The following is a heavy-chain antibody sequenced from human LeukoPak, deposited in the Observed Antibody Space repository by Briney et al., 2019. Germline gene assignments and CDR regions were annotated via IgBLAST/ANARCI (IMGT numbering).Heavy chain of an antibody. CDR2: ISYDGSNT. CDR3: ANGDGCFVVDY. J-gene: IGHJ4*01. CDR1: GFTFSGYA. V-gene: IGHV3-30-3*01. Sequence: GGSQGLLRAASGFTFSGYALHWVSRAPGKGLEWVTIISYDGSNTNYRDSVTGRFTISRDNSKNTLYLQMNSLRSEDTAVYYCANGDGCFVVDYWG. D-gene: IGHD5-24*01.